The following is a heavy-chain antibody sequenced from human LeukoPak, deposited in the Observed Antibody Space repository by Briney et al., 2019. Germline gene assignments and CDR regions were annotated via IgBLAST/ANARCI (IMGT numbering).Heavy chain of an antibody. CDR1: GGSFSGYY. CDR2: INHSGST. J-gene: IGHJ4*02. Sequence: KTSETLSLTCAVYGGSFSGYYWSWIRQPPGKGLEWIGEINHSGSTNYNPSLKSRVTISVDTSKNQFSLKLSSVTAADTAVYYCARAVDYDSWGSGLPSPGSRAYYFDYWGQGTLVTVSS. D-gene: IGHD3-22*01. V-gene: IGHV4-34*01. CDR3: ARAVDYDSWGSGLPSPGSRAYYFDY.